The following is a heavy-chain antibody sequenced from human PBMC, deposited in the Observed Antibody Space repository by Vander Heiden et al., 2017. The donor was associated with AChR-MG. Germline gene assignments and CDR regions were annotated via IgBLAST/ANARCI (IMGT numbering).Heavy chain of an antibody. CDR2: ISSSSSTI. Sequence: EVQLVESGGGLVQPGGSLRLSCAASGFTFSSYSMNWVRQAPGKGLEGVSYISSSSSTIYYADSVKGRFTIARDNAKNSLYLQMNSLRAEDTAVYYCAREVDTRRVVAQPSQHWGQGTLVTVSS. J-gene: IGHJ1*01. V-gene: IGHV3-48*01. CDR1: GFTFSSYS. D-gene: IGHD3-22*01. CDR3: AREVDTRRVVAQPSQH.